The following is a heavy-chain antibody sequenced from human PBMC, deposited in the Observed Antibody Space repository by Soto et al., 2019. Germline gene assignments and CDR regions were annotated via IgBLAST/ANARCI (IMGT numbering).Heavy chain of an antibody. Sequence: EVQLLDSGGGLVQPGGSLGLSCEATGFTLNTYPMTWVRRAPGMGLEWFATIGNTGGGTYYADSVKGRFTISRDNSKNTLYLQMSSLRVEDTAVYYCAKDRLAGNFDYWGQGTQVTVSS. V-gene: IGHV3-23*01. CDR1: GFTLNTYP. CDR3: AKDRLAGNFDY. J-gene: IGHJ4*02. CDR2: IGNTGGGT.